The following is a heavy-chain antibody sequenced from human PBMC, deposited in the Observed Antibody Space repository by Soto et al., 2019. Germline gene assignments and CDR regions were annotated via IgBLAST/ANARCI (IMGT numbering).Heavy chain of an antibody. V-gene: IGHV4-4*02. D-gene: IGHD2-21*01. CDR2: IYHSGIT. CDR3: APLPPLIVVVFTERPP. CDR1: GGSIRSSYW. J-gene: IGHJ2*01. Sequence: PSETLPHTSAVSGGSIRSSYWLTWVRQAPGKGLQWIGEIYHSGITNYNPSLRSRVSMSVDKSNNEFSLSLTSVTAADTAVYYCAPLPPLIVVVFTERPPGGR.